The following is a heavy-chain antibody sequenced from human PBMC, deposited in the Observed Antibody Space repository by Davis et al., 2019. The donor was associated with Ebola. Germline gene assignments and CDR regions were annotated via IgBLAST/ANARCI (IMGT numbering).Heavy chain of an antibody. D-gene: IGHD3-10*01. CDR1: GYTFTSYY. J-gene: IGHJ5*02. Sequence: ASVKVSCKASGYTFTSYYMHWVRQAPGQGLEWMGWMNPNSGNTGYAQKFQGRVTMTRNTSISTAYMELSSLRSEDTAVYYCARDGVQGFDPWGQGTLVTVSS. CDR3: ARDGVQGFDP. CDR2: MNPNSGNT. V-gene: IGHV1-8*02.